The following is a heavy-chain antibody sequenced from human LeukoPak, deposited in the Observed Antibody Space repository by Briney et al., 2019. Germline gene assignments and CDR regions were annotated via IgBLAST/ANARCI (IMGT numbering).Heavy chain of an antibody. D-gene: IGHD6-6*01. CDR1: GFTFSSYA. CDR3: AKDPPNYTRRSNSSLYFDY. V-gene: IGHV3-23*01. J-gene: IGHJ4*02. Sequence: GGSLRLSCAASGFTFSSYAMSWVRQAPGKGLEWVSAISGSGGSTYYADSVKGRFTISRDNSKNTLYLQMNSLRAEDTAVYYCAKDPPNYTRRSNSSLYFDYWGQGTLVTVSS. CDR2: ISGSGGST.